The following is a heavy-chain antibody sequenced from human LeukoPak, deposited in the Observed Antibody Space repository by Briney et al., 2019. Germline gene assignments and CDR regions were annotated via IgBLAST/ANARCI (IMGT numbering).Heavy chain of an antibody. CDR3: ARDSAAAGSYFDY. D-gene: IGHD6-13*01. CDR2: ISSSSSII. CDR1: GFTFSSCS. V-gene: IGHV3-48*02. J-gene: IGHJ4*02. Sequence: GGSLRLSCAASGFTFSSCSMNWVRQAPGKGLEWVSYISSSSSIIKYADSVKGRFTISRDNAKSSLYLQMNSLRDEDTAVYYCARDSAAAGSYFDYWGQGTLVTVSS.